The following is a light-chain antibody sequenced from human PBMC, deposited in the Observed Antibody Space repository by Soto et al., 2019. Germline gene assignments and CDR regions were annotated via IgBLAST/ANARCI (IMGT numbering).Light chain of an antibody. Sequence: QSALTQPASVSGSPGQSITISCTGTSSDIGSYNYVSGYQQHPGQAPKLMIYDVTNRPSGVSNRFSGSKSGNTASLTISGLQAEDEADYYCSSPRSSSFYVFGTGTKLTVL. J-gene: IGLJ1*01. CDR3: SSPRSSSFYV. CDR1: SSDIGSYNY. CDR2: DVT. V-gene: IGLV2-14*03.